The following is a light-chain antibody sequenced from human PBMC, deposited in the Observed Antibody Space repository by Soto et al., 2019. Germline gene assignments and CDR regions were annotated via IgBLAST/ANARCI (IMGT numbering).Light chain of an antibody. J-gene: IGKJ5*01. CDR1: QSVSSSY. CDR3: QQDGSSPIT. CDR2: GAS. Sequence: EIVLTQSPGTLSLSPGERATLSCRASQSVSSSYLAWYQQKPGQAPRLLIYGASSRATGITDRFSGSGSGIYFTLTISRLEPEDFAVYYCQQDGSSPITFGQGTRLEIK. V-gene: IGKV3-20*01.